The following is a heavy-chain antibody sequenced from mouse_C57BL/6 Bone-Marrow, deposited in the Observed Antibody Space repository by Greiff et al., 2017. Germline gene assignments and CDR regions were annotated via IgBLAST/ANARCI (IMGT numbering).Heavy chain of an antibody. D-gene: IGHD1-1*01. CDR1: GFTFSSYA. V-gene: IGHV5-4*01. CDR2: ISDGGSYT. J-gene: IGHJ2*01. CDR3: ARDAYYYGSSLYFDY. Sequence: EVHLVESGGGLVKPGGSLKLSCAASGFTFSSYAMSWVRQTPEKRLEWVATISDGGSYTYYPDNVKGRFTISRDNAKNNLYLQMSHLKSEDTAMYYCARDAYYYGSSLYFDYGGQGTTLTVSS.